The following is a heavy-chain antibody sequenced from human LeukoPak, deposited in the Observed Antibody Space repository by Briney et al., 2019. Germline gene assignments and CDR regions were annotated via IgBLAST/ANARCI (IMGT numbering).Heavy chain of an antibody. CDR2: ISSSGSTI. CDR3: ARKMVTINRFSGDY. V-gene: IGHV3-48*03. J-gene: IGHJ4*02. CDR1: GFIFSNYE. D-gene: IGHD5-24*01. Sequence: GRSLRLSCAASGFIFSNYEMNWVRKAPGKGLEWVSYISSSGSTIYYADSVKGRFTISRDNAKNSLYLQMNSLRAEDTAVYYCARKMVTINRFSGDYWGQGTLVTVSS.